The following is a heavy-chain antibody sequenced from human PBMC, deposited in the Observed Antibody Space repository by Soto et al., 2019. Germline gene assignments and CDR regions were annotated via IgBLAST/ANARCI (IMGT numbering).Heavy chain of an antibody. CDR1: GFTFSSYG. J-gene: IGHJ4*02. Sequence: PGGSLRLSCAASGFTFSSYGMHWVRQAPGKGLEWVAVIWYDGSDKYYADSVKGRFTISRDNSKNTLYLQMSRLRAEDTAVYYCASFLDTDFWSGYYRGCGQGTLVTVSS. D-gene: IGHD3-3*01. V-gene: IGHV3-33*01. CDR2: IWYDGSDK. CDR3: ASFLDTDFWSGYYRG.